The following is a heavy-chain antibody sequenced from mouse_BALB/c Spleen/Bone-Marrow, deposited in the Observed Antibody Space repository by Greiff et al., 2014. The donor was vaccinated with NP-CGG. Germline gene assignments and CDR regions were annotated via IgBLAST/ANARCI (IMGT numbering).Heavy chain of an antibody. CDR2: VDPANGNT. V-gene: IGHV14-3*02. J-gene: IGHJ4*01. CDR1: GFNIKDTY. Sequence: EVQLQQSGAELVKPGASVKLSCTASGFNIKDTYMHWVKQRPEQGLEWIGRVDPANGNTKYDPRFQGKATITADTSSNTAYLQLSSLTSEDTAVYYCARWEYYAMDYWGQGTSVTVSS. CDR3: ARWEYYAMDY. D-gene: IGHD4-1*01.